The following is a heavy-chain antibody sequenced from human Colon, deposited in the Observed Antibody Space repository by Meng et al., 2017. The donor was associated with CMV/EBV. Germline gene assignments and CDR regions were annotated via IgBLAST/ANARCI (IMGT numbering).Heavy chain of an antibody. D-gene: IGHD1-26*01. CDR2: INPNNGGT. CDR1: GYTFNAYY. J-gene: IGHJ4*02. V-gene: IGHV1-2*02. Sequence: SGYTFNAYYIHWVRQAPGQGLEWMGWINPNNGGTSYAQRFQGRVTLTRDRSINTAYMEVSRLRSDDTAIYYCAKDGRRFSGTYYDYWGQGTLVTVSS. CDR3: AKDGRRFSGTYYDY.